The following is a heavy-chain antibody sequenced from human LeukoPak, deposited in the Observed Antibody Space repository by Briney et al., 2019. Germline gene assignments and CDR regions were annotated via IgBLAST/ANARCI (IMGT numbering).Heavy chain of an antibody. J-gene: IGHJ4*02. D-gene: IGHD5-18*01. CDR3: ARGYSHTAMVGGMEY. CDR2: INHSGST. Sequence: SETLSLTCAVYGGSFSGYYWSWIRQPPGKGLEWIGEINHSGSTNYNPSLKSRVTISVDTSKNQFSLKLSSVTAADTAVYYCARGYSHTAMVGGMEYWGQGTLVTVSS. CDR1: GGSFSGYY. V-gene: IGHV4-34*01.